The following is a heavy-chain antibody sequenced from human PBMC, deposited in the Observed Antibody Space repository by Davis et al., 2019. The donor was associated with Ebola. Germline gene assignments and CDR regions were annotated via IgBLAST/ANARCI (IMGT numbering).Heavy chain of an antibody. CDR2: ISYDGREK. D-gene: IGHD3-16*01. CDR3: SELGLY. Sequence: GGSLRLSCVASGVVFSGYDMHWVRQAPGKGLEWVAFISYDGREKKYADSVQGRFTISRDNSKKTLFLQINSPRPEDVAVYYCSELGLYWGQGTRVTVSS. CDR1: GVVFSGYD. J-gene: IGHJ4*02. V-gene: IGHV3-30*03.